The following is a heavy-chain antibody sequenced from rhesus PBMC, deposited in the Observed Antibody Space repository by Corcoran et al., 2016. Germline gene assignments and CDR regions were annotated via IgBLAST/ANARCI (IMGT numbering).Heavy chain of an antibody. J-gene: IGHJ4*01. CDR1: GASISSYW. D-gene: IGHD6-37*01. CDR3: AIDYSGGWSY. Sequence: QVQLQESGPGLVKPSETLSLTCTVSGASISSYWWSWIRQPPGKGLEWIGEINGNSGITKYHPSLTSRVTISRDTSKNQFSLKLSSVTAADTAVYYCAIDYSGGWSYWGQGVLVTVSS. V-gene: IGHV4-80*01. CDR2: INGNSGIT.